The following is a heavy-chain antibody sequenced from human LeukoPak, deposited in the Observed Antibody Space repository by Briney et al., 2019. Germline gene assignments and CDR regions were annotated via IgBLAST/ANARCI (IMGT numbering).Heavy chain of an antibody. V-gene: IGHV3-23*01. CDR2: ISGSGAYT. CDR1: GXTFSNYA. D-gene: IGHD3-3*01. CDR3: AKDLTNSY. Sequence: GGSLRLSCAASGXTFSNYAMTWVRQAPGKGLEWVSSISGSGAYTYYADSVKGRFTISRDNSENTLYLQMNSLRAEDTAVYYCAKDLTNSYWGQGTLVTVSS. J-gene: IGHJ4*02.